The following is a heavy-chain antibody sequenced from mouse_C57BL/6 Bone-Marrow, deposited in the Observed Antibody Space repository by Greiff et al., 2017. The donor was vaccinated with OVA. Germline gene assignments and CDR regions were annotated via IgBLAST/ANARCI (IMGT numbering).Heavy chain of an antibody. V-gene: IGHV1-84*01. CDR1: GYTFTDYY. D-gene: IGHD2-1*01. J-gene: IGHJ3*01. Sequence: VQLQQSGPELVKPGASVKISCKASGYTFTDYYINWVKQRPGQGLEWIGWIYPGSGNTKYNEKFKGKATLTVDTSSSTAYMQLSSLTSEDSAVYFCAKSVGIYGNYLDWFAYWGQGTLVTVSA. CDR2: IYPGSGNT. CDR3: AKSVGIYGNYLDWFAY.